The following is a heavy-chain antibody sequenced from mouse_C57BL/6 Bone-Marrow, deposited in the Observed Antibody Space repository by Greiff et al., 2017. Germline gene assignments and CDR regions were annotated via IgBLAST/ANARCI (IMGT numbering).Heavy chain of an antibody. V-gene: IGHV1-55*01. CDR3: ARWVYYGRYWYFDV. CDR1: GYTFTSYW. CDR2: IYPGSGST. J-gene: IGHJ1*03. D-gene: IGHD1-1*01. Sequence: VKLQQPGAELVKPGASVKMSCKASGYTFTSYWITWVKQRPGQGLEWIGDIYPGSGSTNYNEKFKSKATLTVDTSSSTAYMQLSSLTSEDSAVYYCARWVYYGRYWYFDVWGTGTTVTVSS.